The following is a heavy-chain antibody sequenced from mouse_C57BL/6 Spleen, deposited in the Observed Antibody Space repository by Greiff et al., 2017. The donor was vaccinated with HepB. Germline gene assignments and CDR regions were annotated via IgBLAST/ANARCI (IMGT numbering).Heavy chain of an antibody. CDR3: AGGNYSYFDV. Sequence: EVKLQESGGGLVKPGGSLKLSCAASGFTFSDYGMHWVRQAPEKGLEWVAYISSGSSTIYYADTVKGRFTISRDNAKNTLFLQMTSLRSEDTAMYYCAGGNYSYFDVWGTGTTVTVSS. J-gene: IGHJ1*03. CDR2: ISSGSSTI. CDR1: GFTFSDYG. D-gene: IGHD1-1*02. V-gene: IGHV5-17*01.